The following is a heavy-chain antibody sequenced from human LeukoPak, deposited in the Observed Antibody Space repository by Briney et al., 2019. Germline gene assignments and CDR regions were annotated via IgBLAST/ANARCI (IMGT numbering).Heavy chain of an antibody. CDR2: IKQDGSEK. V-gene: IGHV3-7*01. J-gene: IGHJ3*02. Sequence: GGSLRLSCAASGFTFSSYWMSWVRQAPGKGLEWVANIKQDGSEKYYVDSVKGRFTISRDNAKNSLYLQMNSLRAEDTAVYYCARGDFLSYYAFDIWGQGTMVTVSS. CDR3: ARGDFLSYYAFDI. D-gene: IGHD1-26*01. CDR1: GFTFSSYW.